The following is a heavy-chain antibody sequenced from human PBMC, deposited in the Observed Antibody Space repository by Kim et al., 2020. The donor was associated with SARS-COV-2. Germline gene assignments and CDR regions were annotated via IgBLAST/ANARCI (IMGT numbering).Heavy chain of an antibody. J-gene: IGHJ4*02. V-gene: IGHV3-21*01. Sequence: GGSLRLSCAASGFTFSSYSMNWVRQAPGKGLEWVSSISSSSSYIYYADSVKGRFTISRDNAKNSLYLQMNSLRAEDTAVYYCARVPGIVVVVAATRAADYWGQGTLVTVSS. CDR1: GFTFSSYS. CDR3: ARVPGIVVVVAATRAADY. CDR2: ISSSSSYI. D-gene: IGHD2-15*01.